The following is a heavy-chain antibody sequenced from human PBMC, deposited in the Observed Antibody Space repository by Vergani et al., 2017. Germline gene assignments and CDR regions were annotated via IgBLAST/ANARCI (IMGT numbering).Heavy chain of an antibody. J-gene: IGHJ3*02. CDR3: AGTTVTTRGPNAFDI. CDR2: ISHSGST. V-gene: IGHV4-38-2*01. Sequence: QVQLQESGPGLVKPSETLSLTCAVSGYSISSGYYWGWIRQPPGKGLEWIGSISHSGSTYYNPSLKSRVTISVDTSKNQFSLKLSSVTAADTAVYYCAGTTVTTRGPNAFDIWGQGTMVTVSS. CDR1: GYSISSGYY. D-gene: IGHD4-17*01.